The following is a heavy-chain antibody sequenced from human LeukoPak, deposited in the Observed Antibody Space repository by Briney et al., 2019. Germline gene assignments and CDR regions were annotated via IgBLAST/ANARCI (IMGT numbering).Heavy chain of an antibody. V-gene: IGHV3-23*01. CDR2: ISGSGGST. D-gene: IGHD5-12*01. J-gene: IGHJ4*02. CDR3: AKGGGYSGYGDY. Sequence: SGGSLRLSCAASGFTFSGYAMSWVRQAPGKGLEWVSAISGSGGSTYYADSVKGRFTISRDNSKNTLYLQMNSLRAEDTAVYYCAKGGGYSGYGDYWGQGTLVTVSS. CDR1: GFTFSGYA.